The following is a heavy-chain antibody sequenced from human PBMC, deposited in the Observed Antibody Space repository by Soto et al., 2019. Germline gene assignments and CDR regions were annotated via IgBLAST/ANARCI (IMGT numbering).Heavy chain of an antibody. CDR1: GFTFSSYG. D-gene: IGHD3-9*01. J-gene: IGHJ4*02. CDR3: AKDPLLRYFDWLLPNYFDY. Sequence: GGSLRLSCAASGFTFSSYGMHWVRQAPGKGLEWVAVISYDGSNKYYADSVKGRFTISRDNSKKPLYLQMNSLRAEDTAVYYCAKDPLLRYFDWLLPNYFDYWGQGTLVTVSS. V-gene: IGHV3-30*18. CDR2: ISYDGSNK.